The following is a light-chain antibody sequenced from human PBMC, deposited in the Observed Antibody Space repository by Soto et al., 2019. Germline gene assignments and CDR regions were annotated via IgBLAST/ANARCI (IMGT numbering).Light chain of an antibody. Sequence: DIQMTQSPSSLSASVGDRVTITCRASQSISSYLNWYQQKPGKAPNLLIYTASSLESGVPSRFSGSGSGTDFTLTITSLQPEDFATYFCQQYHTYRTFGQGTKVDIK. CDR2: TAS. CDR3: QQYHTYRT. J-gene: IGKJ1*01. V-gene: IGKV1-39*01. CDR1: QSISSY.